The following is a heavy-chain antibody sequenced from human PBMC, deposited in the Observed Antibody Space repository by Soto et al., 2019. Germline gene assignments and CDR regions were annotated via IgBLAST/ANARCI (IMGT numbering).Heavy chain of an antibody. J-gene: IGHJ2*01. CDR2: ISAYNGNT. V-gene: IGHV1-18*01. CDR1: GYTFTSYG. D-gene: IGHD3-10*01. CDR3: ASLIYGSGSYYPHGYFDL. Sequence: QVQLVQSGAEVKKPGASVKVSCKASGYTFTSYGISWVRQAPGQGLEWMGWISAYNGNTNYVQKIQGRVTMTTDTSTSTAYRELGSLRSDDTAVYYCASLIYGSGSYYPHGYFDLWGRGTMVTVSS.